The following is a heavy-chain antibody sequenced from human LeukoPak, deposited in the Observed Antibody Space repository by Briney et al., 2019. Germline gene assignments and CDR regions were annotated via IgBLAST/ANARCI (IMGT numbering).Heavy chain of an antibody. CDR3: ARVGYSSGWYDY. CDR1: GYTFTGYY. J-gene: IGHJ4*02. V-gene: IGHV1-2*02. D-gene: IGHD6-19*01. CDR2: INPNSGGT. Sequence: ASVKVSCKASGYTFTGYYMHWVRQAPGQGLEWMGWINPNSGGTNYAQKFQGRVTMTRDTSISTAYMELSRLRSDDTAVYHCARVGYSSGWYDYWGQGTLVTVSS.